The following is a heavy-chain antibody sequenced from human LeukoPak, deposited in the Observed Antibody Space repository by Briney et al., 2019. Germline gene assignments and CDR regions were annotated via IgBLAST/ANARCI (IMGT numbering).Heavy chain of an antibody. CDR1: GETFANYW. CDR2: FDPSDSYT. V-gene: IGHV5-10-1*01. D-gene: IGHD3-16*01. CDR3: ARQGVSYGDF. Sequence: HGESLKISCKGSGETFANYWISWVRQMPGKGLEWMGRFDPSDSYTSYSPSFQGHVTISADKPISTAYLQWSSLKASDTAMYYCARQGVSYGDFWGQGTLVTVSS. J-gene: IGHJ4*02.